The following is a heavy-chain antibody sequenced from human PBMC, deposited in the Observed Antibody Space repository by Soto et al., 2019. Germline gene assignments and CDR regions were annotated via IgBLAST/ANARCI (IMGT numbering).Heavy chain of an antibody. CDR3: AREREGGMDV. J-gene: IGHJ6*02. D-gene: IGHD1-26*01. CDR2: ISYDGSNK. CDR1: GFTFSSYA. Sequence: QVQLVESGGGVVQPGRSLRLSCAASGFTFSSYAMHWVRQAPGKGLEWVAVISYDGSNKYYADSVKGRFTISRDNSKNTLYLQMNSLRAEDTTVYYCAREREGGMDVWGQGTTVTVSS. V-gene: IGHV3-30-3*01.